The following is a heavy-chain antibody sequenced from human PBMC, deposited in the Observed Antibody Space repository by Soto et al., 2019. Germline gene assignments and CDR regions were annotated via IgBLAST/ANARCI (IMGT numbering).Heavy chain of an antibody. V-gene: IGHV1-18*01. Sequence: QVHLVQSGAEVKKPGASVKVSCKASGYTFTSYGITWVRQAPGQGLEWMGWISAHNGNTDYAQKLQGRVIVTRDTSTSTAYMELRSLRSDVTAVYYCARGRCGDYWGQGALVTVSS. CDR1: GYTFTSYG. CDR2: ISAHNGNT. CDR3: ARGRCGDY. J-gene: IGHJ4*02.